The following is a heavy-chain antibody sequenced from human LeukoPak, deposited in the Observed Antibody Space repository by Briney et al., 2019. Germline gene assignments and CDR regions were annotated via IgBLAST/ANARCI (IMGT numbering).Heavy chain of an antibody. J-gene: IGHJ4*02. CDR2: INPNSGGT. Sequence: GASVKVSFKASGYTFTGYYMHWVRQAPGQGLEWMGWINPNSGGTNYAQKFQGRVTMTRDTSISTAYMELSRLRSDDTAVYYCARGGDPRLRYFDWLPFDYWGQGTLVTVSS. CDR3: ARGGDPRLRYFDWLPFDY. D-gene: IGHD3-9*01. V-gene: IGHV1-2*02. CDR1: GYTFTGYY.